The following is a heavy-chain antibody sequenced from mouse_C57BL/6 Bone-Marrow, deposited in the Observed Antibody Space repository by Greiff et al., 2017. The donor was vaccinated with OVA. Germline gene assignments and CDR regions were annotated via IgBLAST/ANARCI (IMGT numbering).Heavy chain of an antibody. D-gene: IGHD2-5*01. J-gene: IGHJ4*01. CDR2: IDPSDSYT. V-gene: IGHV1-50*01. Sequence: QVQLQQPGAELVKPGASVKLSCKASGSTFTSYWMQWVKQRPGQGLEWIGEIDPSDSYTNYNQTFKGQATLTVDPSSSTAYMQLSSLTSEDSAVYYGARWRDSNYASYYAMDYWGQGTSVTVSS. CDR1: GSTFTSYW. CDR3: ARWRDSNYASYYAMDY.